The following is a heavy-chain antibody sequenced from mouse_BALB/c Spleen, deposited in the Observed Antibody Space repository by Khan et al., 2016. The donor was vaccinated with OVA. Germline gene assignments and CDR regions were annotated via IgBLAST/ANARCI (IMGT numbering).Heavy chain of an antibody. CDR1: GFSLTGYG. CDR3: ARAYYGNYREAMDY. Sequence: QVQLKDSGPGLVAPSQSLSITCTVSGFSLTGYGVNWVRQPPGKGLEWLGMIWGDGSTDYNSVLKSRLSISKDNSKSQVFLKMNSLQTDDTARYYCARAYYGNYREAMDYWGQGTSVTVSS. CDR2: IWGDGST. J-gene: IGHJ4*01. V-gene: IGHV2-6-7*01. D-gene: IGHD2-10*01.